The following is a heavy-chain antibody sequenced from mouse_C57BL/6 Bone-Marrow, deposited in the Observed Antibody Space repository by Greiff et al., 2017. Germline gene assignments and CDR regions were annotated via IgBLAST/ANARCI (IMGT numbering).Heavy chain of an antibody. CDR1: GYTFTSYG. D-gene: IGHD1-1*01. CDR3: ASPTVVAEDWYFDV. V-gene: IGHV1-81*01. Sequence: QVQLQQSGAELARPGASVKLSCKASGYTFTSYGISWVKQRTGQGLEWIGEIYPRSGNTYYNEKFKGKDTLTADKSSSTAYMELRSLTSEDSAVYFCASPTVVAEDWYFDVWGTGTTVTVSS. J-gene: IGHJ1*03. CDR2: IYPRSGNT.